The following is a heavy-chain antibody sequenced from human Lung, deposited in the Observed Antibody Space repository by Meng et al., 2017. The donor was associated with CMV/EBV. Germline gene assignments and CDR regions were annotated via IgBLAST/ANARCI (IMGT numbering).Heavy chain of an antibody. Sequence: EXXKISCKGSGYSFTSYWIGWVRQMPGKGLEWMGIIYPGDSDTRYSPSFQGQVTISADKSISTAYLQWSSLKASDTAMYYCAGQGITIFGVDYYYYYGMDVWGQGXTVTVSS. CDR3: AGQGITIFGVDYYYYYGMDV. D-gene: IGHD3-3*01. CDR1: GYSFTSYW. J-gene: IGHJ6*02. V-gene: IGHV5-51*01. CDR2: IYPGDSDT.